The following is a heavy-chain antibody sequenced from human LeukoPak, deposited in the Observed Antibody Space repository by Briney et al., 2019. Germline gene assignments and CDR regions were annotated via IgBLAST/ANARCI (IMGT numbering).Heavy chain of an antibody. CDR3: AAGAYSGSYISFDY. D-gene: IGHD1-26*01. Sequence: SETLSLTCSVSGASMSSVSNFWSWIRQSAEKGLEWIGRTYNTGSTNYYPSFKGRVTISIDTSKNQFSLNLSSVTAADTAVYYCAAGAYSGSYISFDYWGQGALVTVSS. CDR2: TYNTGST. CDR1: GASMSSVSNF. J-gene: IGHJ4*02. V-gene: IGHV4-61*02.